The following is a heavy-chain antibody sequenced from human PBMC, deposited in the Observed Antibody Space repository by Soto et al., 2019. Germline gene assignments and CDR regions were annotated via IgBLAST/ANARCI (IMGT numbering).Heavy chain of an antibody. CDR1: GFTFSSYA. CDR2: ISGSGGST. V-gene: IGHV3-23*01. J-gene: IGHJ4*02. CDR3: ANIVVGYYDFWSGYDY. Sequence: GGSLRLSCAASGFTFSSYAMSWVRQAPGKGLEWVSAISGSGGSTYYADSVKGRFTISRDNSKNTLDLQMNSLRAEDTAVYYCANIVVGYYDFWSGYDYWGQGTLVTVSS. D-gene: IGHD3-3*01.